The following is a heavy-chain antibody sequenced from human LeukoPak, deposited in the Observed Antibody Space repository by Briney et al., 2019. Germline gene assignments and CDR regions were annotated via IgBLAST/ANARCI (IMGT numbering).Heavy chain of an antibody. CDR3: ARDRGVTKLNWYFDL. D-gene: IGHD4-17*01. V-gene: IGHV4-59*01. CDR1: GGSISSYY. J-gene: IGHJ2*01. CDR2: IYYSGST. Sequence: SETLSLTCTVSGGSISSYYWSWIRQPPGKGLEWIGYIYYSGSTNYNPSLTSRVTISVDTSKNQFSLKLSSVTAADTAVYYCARDRGVTKLNWYFDLWGRGTLVTVSS.